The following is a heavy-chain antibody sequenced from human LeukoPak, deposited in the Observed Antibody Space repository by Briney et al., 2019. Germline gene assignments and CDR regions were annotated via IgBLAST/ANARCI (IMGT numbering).Heavy chain of an antibody. J-gene: IGHJ5*02. CDR3: AKDPWRSTTGAPWFDP. D-gene: IGHD1-26*01. CDR1: GYTFTSYY. V-gene: IGHV1-46*01. Sequence: GASVKVSCKASGYTFTSYYMHWVRQAPGQGLEWMGIINPSGGSTSYAQKFQGRVTMTRDMSTSTVYMELSSLRAEDTAVYYCAKDPWRSTTGAPWFDPWGQGTLVTVSS. CDR2: INPSGGST.